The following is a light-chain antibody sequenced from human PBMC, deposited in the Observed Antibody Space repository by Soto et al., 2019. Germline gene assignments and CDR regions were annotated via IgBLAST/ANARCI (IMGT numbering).Light chain of an antibody. Sequence: EIVMTQSPATLSVSPGERATLSCRASQRVSSNLAGYQQKPGQAPRLVIYGASTRATGSPAKFSGSGAGTEFKLTISSLKSEGVGAYYCQQYNNWSQYTFGQGTKLEIK. CDR1: QRVSSN. V-gene: IGKV3-15*01. CDR2: GAS. CDR3: QQYNNWSQYT. J-gene: IGKJ2*01.